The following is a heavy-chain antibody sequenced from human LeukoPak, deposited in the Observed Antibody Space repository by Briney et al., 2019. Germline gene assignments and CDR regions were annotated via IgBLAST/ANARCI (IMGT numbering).Heavy chain of an antibody. V-gene: IGHV3-23*01. CDR3: AKDLHRILFDE. CDR1: GFTFTTYD. CDR2: LGGSGTRT. Sequence: GGSLRLSCSASGFTFTTYDLNWIRQAPGKGLEWVLGLGGSGTRTYYADSVKGRFTISRENSKHTLYLQMNSLRDEDTAVYYCAKDLHRILFDEWGKGNLVTVSS. J-gene: IGHJ4*02. D-gene: IGHD2-15*01.